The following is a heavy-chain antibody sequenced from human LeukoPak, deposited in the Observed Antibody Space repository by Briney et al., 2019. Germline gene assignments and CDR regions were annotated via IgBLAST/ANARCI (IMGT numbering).Heavy chain of an antibody. CDR1: GGSFSGYY. D-gene: IGHD6-13*01. V-gene: IGHV4-34*01. Sequence: TSETLSLTCAVYGGSFSGYYWSWIRQPPGKGLEWSGEINHSGSTNYNPSLKSRVTISVDTSKNQFSLKLSSVTAADTAVYYCARREQQLVNFDYWGQGTLVTVSS. J-gene: IGHJ4*02. CDR2: INHSGST. CDR3: ARREQQLVNFDY.